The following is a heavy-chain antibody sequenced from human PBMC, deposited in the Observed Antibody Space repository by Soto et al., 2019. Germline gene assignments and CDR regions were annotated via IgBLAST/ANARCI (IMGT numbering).Heavy chain of an antibody. CDR2: IWYDGSNK. J-gene: IGHJ6*02. CDR1: GFTFSSYG. CDR3: ARDAITMVRGTYMDV. Sequence: QVQLVESGGGVVQPGRSLRLSCAASGFTFSSYGMQWVRQAPGKGLEWVAVIWYDGSNKYYADSVKGRFTISRDNSKNTLYLQMNSLRAEDTAVYYCARDAITMVRGTYMDVWGQGTTVTVSS. D-gene: IGHD3-10*01. V-gene: IGHV3-33*01.